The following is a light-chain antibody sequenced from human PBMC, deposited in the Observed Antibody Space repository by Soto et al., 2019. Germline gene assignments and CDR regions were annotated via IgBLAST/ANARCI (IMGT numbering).Light chain of an antibody. Sequence: EIVLTQSPGTLSLSPGERASLSCRASQSVSSSYLAWYQQKPGQAPRLLIYGASSRATGIPDRFSGSGSGTDFTFTISRLEPEDFAVYYCQQYGSSPPRYTFGQGTKLDIK. CDR3: QQYGSSPPRYT. J-gene: IGKJ2*01. CDR1: QSVSSSY. CDR2: GAS. V-gene: IGKV3-20*01.